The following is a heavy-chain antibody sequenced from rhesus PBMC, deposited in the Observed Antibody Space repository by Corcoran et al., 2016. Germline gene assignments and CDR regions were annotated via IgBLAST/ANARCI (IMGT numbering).Heavy chain of an antibody. CDR3: ARRDSSGWYYFDY. J-gene: IGHJ4*01. CDR2: IYGSGGSD. Sequence: QVQLQESGPGVVKPSETLSLTCAVSGGSISSSYWWSWIRQSPGKGLEWIGGIYGSGGSDEYNHALKSLVTSSIDTSKNQFSLKLSSVTAADTAVYYCARRDSSGWYYFDYWGQGVLVTVSS. D-gene: IGHD6-31*01. V-gene: IGHV4-93*02. CDR1: GGSISSSYW.